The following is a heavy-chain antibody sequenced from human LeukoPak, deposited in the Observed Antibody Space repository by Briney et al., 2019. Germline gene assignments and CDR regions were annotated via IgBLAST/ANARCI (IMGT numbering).Heavy chain of an antibody. CDR3: ARSGYDFWSGIFDY. J-gene: IGHJ4*02. Sequence: SETLSLTCAVYGGSFSGYYWSWIRQPPGKGLEWIGEINHSGSTNYNPSLKSRVTISVDTSKNQFSLRLSSVTAADTAVYYCARSGYDFWSGIFDYWGQGTLVTVSS. V-gene: IGHV4-34*01. D-gene: IGHD3-3*01. CDR2: INHSGST. CDR1: GGSFSGYY.